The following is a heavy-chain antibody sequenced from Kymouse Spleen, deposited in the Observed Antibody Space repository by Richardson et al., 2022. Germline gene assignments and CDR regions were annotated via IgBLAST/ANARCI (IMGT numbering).Heavy chain of an antibody. V-gene: IGHV3-15*01. J-gene: IGHJ6*02. CDR1: GFTFSNAW. Sequence: EVQLVESGGGLVKPGGSLRLSCAASGFTFSNAWMSWVRQAPGKGLEWVGRIKSKTDGGTTDYAAPVKGRFTISRDDSKNTLYLQMNSLKTEDTAVYYCTTPITMIVVENYYGMDVWGQGTTVTVSS. CDR2: IKSKTDGGTT. CDR3: TTPITMIVVENYYGMDV. D-gene: IGHD3-22*01.